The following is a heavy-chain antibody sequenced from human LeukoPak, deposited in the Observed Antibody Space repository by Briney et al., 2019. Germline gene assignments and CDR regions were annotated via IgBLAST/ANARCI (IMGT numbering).Heavy chain of an antibody. CDR1: GFTFSNAW. CDR3: TGNYYGSGSYADFDY. V-gene: IGHV3-15*01. Sequence: GGSLRLSCAASGFTFSNAWMSWVRQAPGKGREWVGRIKSKTDGGTTDYAAPVKGRFTISRDDSKNTLYLQMNSLKTEDTAVYYCTGNYYGSGSYADFDYWGQGTLVTVSS. D-gene: IGHD3-10*01. CDR2: IKSKTDGGTT. J-gene: IGHJ4*02.